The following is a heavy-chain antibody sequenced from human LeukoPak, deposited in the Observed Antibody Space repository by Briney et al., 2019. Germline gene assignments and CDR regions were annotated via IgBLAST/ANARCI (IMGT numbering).Heavy chain of an antibody. Sequence: GGSLRLSCAASGFTFSSYGMIWVRQAPGKGLEWVSGISGSGGSTYVADSVKGRFTVSRDNSKNTLYLQMNSLRADDTAVYYCARGVPLYGDSNRGAFDIWGQGTMVTVSS. CDR2: ISGSGGST. V-gene: IGHV3-23*01. CDR3: ARGVPLYGDSNRGAFDI. D-gene: IGHD4-17*01. CDR1: GFTFSSYG. J-gene: IGHJ3*02.